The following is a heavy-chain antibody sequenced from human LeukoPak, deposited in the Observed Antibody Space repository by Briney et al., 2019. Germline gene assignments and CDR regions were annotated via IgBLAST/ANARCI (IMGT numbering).Heavy chain of an antibody. D-gene: IGHD6-19*01. V-gene: IGHV3-30*02. J-gene: IGHJ4*02. CDR2: IRYDGSNK. CDR1: GFTFSSYG. Sequence: GGSLRLSCAASGFTFSSYGMHWVRQAPGKGLEWVAFIRYDGSNKYYADSVKGRFTISRDNSKNTLYLQMNSLRAEDTAVYYCAREGIAVAGTPHNHYYFDYWGQGTLVTVSS. CDR3: AREGIAVAGTPHNHYYFDY.